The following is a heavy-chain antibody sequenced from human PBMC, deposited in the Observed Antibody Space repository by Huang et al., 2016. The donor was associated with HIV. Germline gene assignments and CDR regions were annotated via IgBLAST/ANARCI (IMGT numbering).Heavy chain of an antibody. CDR3: AAGYDTYYDI. CDR2: FAPEHGET. D-gene: IGHD2-21*01. J-gene: IGHJ3*02. Sequence: QVQLVQSGAEVTKPGASVKVSCTVSGYTLTELSIHWVRQAPGKGLEWMVGFAPEHGETIYAQNFQGRVTMTEDTSTDTAYMELHSLRPEDTAVYYCAAGYDTYYDIWGQGTMVIASS. CDR1: GYTLTELS. V-gene: IGHV1-24*01.